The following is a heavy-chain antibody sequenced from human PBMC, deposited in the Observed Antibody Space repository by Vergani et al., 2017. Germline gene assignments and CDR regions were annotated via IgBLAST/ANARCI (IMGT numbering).Heavy chain of an antibody. CDR2: ISSSSSTI. D-gene: IGHD6-13*01. CDR3: AQTGYSSSWYGPNWFDP. V-gene: IGHV3-48*01. CDR1: GFTFSSYS. Sequence: EVQLVESGGGLVQPGGSLRLSCAASGFTFSSYSMNWVRQAPGKGLEWVSYISSSSSTIYYADSVKGRFTISRDNAKNTLYLQMNSLRAEDTAVYYCAQTGYSSSWYGPNWFDPWGQGTLVTVSS. J-gene: IGHJ5*02.